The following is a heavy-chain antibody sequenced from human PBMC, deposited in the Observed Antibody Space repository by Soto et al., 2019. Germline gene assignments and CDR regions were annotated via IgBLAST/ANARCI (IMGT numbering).Heavy chain of an antibody. V-gene: IGHV1-18*01. CDR1: GYGFTTYG. CDR3: ARGRYGDY. Sequence: QIHLVQSGAEVKKPGASVKVSCKGSGYGFTTYGITWVRQAPGQGLEWMAWISAHNGNTNYAQKRQGRGTVNRDTSTSTAYMELRSLRSDDTAVYYCARGRYGDYWGQGALVTVSS. CDR2: ISAHNGNT. D-gene: IGHD1-1*01. J-gene: IGHJ4*02.